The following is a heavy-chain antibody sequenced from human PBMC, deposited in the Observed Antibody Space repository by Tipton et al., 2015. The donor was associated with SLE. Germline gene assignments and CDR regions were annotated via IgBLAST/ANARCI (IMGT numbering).Heavy chain of an antibody. V-gene: IGHV4-59*08. J-gene: IGHJ4*02. CDR1: GDSISSYH. CDR2: IYHSGST. CDR3: ARHIVGARGFDY. D-gene: IGHD1-26*01. Sequence: TLSLTCTVSGDSISSYHWSWIRQSPGKGLELIGHIYHSGSTNYNPSLKSRVTMSLDKSKIQVSLNLNSVTAADTAVYYCARHIVGARGFDYWGQGTLVTVSP.